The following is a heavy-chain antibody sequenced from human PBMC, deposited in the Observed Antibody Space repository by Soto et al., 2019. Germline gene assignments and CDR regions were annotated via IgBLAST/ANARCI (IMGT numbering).Heavy chain of an antibody. Sequence: SQTLSLTCTVSGGSISSGGYYWSWIRQHPGKGLEWIGYIYYSGSTYYNPSLKSRVTISVDTSKNQFSLKLSSVTAADTAVYYCARITGPDYYYMDVWGKGTTVTVSS. CDR3: ARITGPDYYYMDV. D-gene: IGHD3-10*01. V-gene: IGHV4-31*03. CDR1: GGSISSGGYY. CDR2: IYYSGST. J-gene: IGHJ6*03.